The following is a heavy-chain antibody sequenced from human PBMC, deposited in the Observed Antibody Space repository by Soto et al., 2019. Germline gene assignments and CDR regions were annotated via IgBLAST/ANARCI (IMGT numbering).Heavy chain of an antibody. V-gene: IGHV1-18*01. CDR2: ISAYNGNT. J-gene: IGHJ3*02. Sequence: ASVKVSCKASGYTFTSYGISWVRQAPGQGLEWMGWISAYNGNTNYAQKLQGRVTMTTDTSTSTAYMELRSLRSDDTAVYYCARVNRIAARFDAFDIWGQGTMVTVSS. D-gene: IGHD6-6*01. CDR3: ARVNRIAARFDAFDI. CDR1: GYTFTSYG.